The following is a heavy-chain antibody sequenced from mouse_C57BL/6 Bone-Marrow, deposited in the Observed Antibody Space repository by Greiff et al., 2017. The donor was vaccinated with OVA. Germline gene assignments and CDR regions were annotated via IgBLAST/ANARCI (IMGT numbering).Heavy chain of an antibody. J-gene: IGHJ2*01. CDR3: ARGQTYYYGSSYYFDY. V-gene: IGHV5-4*01. CDR1: GFTFSSYA. CDR2: ISDGGSYT. D-gene: IGHD1-1*01. Sequence: EVQVVESGGGLVKPGGSLKLSCAASGFTFSSYAMSWVRQTPEKRLEWVATISDGGSYTYYPDNVKGRFTISRDNAKNNLYLQMSHLKSEDTAMYYCARGQTYYYGSSYYFDYWGQGTTLTVSS.